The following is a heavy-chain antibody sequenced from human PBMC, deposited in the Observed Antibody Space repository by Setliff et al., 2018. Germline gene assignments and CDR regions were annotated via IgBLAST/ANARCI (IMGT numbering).Heavy chain of an antibody. CDR3: ARMSGFQYVDV. D-gene: IGHD3-3*01. V-gene: IGHV4-34*01. CDR1: GGSFSGYY. CDR2: INHSGST. Sequence: LSLTCAVYGGSFSGYYWSWIRQPPGKGLEWIGEINHSGSTNYNPSLKSRVTISLDTSNNQFSLSLSSVTAEDTAVYYCARMSGFQYVDVWGKGTTVTVSS. J-gene: IGHJ6*03.